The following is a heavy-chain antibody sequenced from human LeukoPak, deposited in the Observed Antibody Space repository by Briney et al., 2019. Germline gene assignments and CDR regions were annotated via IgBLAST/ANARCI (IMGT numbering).Heavy chain of an antibody. Sequence: SETLSLTCTVSGGSISSSGYYWGWVRQPRGKGREWICTIYYGGSPYYNPSLKIRVPISVDTSKNQFSLKMSSVTAADTAVYFCARPRHNWNYYFDYWGHGLLVTVSS. V-gene: IGHV4-39*01. CDR2: IYYGGSP. CDR1: GGSISSSGYY. D-gene: IGHD1-7*01. CDR3: ARPRHNWNYYFDY. J-gene: IGHJ4*01.